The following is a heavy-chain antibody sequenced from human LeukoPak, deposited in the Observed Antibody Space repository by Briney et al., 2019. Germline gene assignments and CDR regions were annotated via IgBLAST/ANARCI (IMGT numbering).Heavy chain of an antibody. CDR3: ARRIHYYYGMDV. CDR2: IYPGDSDT. J-gene: IGHJ6*02. Sequence: GESLKISCKGSGYSFTTYWIGWVGQMPGKGLEWMGIIYPGDSDTRYSPSFQGQVTISADRSITTAYLQWSSLKASDTAIYYCARRIHYYYGMDVWGQGTTVTVSS. CDR1: GYSFTTYW. V-gene: IGHV5-51*01. D-gene: IGHD2-15*01.